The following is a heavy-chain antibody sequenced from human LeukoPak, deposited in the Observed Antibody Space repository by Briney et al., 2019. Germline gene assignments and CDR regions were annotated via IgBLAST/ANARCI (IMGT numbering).Heavy chain of an antibody. CDR1: GFTFSSYA. CDR3: AGEIAAGPGLGLGY. Sequence: GGSLRLSCAASGFTFSSYAMSWVRQAPGKGLEWVSAISGSGGSTYYADSVKGRFTISRDNSKNTLYLQMNSLRAEDTAVYYCAGEIAAGPGLGLGYWGQGTLVTVSS. J-gene: IGHJ4*02. CDR2: ISGSGGST. D-gene: IGHD6-13*01. V-gene: IGHV3-23*01.